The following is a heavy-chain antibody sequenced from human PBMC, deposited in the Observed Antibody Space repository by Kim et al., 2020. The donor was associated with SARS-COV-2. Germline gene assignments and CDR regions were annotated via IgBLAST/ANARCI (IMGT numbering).Heavy chain of an antibody. V-gene: IGHV3-21*01. J-gene: IGHJ6*02. D-gene: IGHD6-19*01. CDR3: ARDRGYSSGWTHYGMDV. CDR1: GFTFTDYS. Sequence: GALRLSCTASGFTFTDYSMNWVRQAPGEGLEWVSSISSSSRYIYYADSVKGRFTISRDNAKNSVSLQMNSLRADDSGVYYCARDRGYSSGWTHYGMDVWGQGTTVIVSS. CDR2: ISSSSRYI.